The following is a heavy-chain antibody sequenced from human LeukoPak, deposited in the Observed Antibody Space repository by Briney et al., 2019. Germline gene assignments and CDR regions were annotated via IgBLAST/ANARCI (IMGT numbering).Heavy chain of an antibody. D-gene: IGHD3-22*01. J-gene: IGHJ4*02. Sequence: SETLSLTCTVSGGSISSYYWSWIRQPAGKGLEWIGRIYTIRSTNYNPSLKSRVTMSVETSKNQFSLKLSSVTAADTAVYYCAGGYYYDSSGYRFDYWGQGTLVTVSS. CDR3: AGGYYYDSSGYRFDY. CDR2: IYTIRST. V-gene: IGHV4-4*07. CDR1: GGSISSYY.